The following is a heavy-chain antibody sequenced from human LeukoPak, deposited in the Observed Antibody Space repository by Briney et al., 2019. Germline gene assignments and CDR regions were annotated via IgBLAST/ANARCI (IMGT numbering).Heavy chain of an antibody. D-gene: IGHD2-2*01. CDR2: IVEDGSET. V-gene: IGHV3-7*01. CDR1: GFSFSSYW. CDR3: ARDPTRRFDR. J-gene: IGHJ4*02. Sequence: PGGSLTLTCTTSGFSFSSYWMTWVRQPPAKGLERVASIVEDGSETYYHNSAKGRFTFSRDNAKNSLFLQMNSLRGEDTAIYYCARDPTRRFDRWGQGTLVTVSS.